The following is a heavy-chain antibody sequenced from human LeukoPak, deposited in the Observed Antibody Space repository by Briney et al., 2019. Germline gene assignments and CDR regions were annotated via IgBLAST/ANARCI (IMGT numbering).Heavy chain of an antibody. CDR2: ISSTSSTI. J-gene: IGHJ4*02. Sequence: GGSLRLSCAASGFTFSSYSMNWVRQAPGKGLEWVSYISSTSSTIYYADSVQGRFTFSRDNAQNSLHLQMNSLRAEDTAVYYCARDRPVDYWGQGTLVTVSS. CDR3: ARDRPVDY. V-gene: IGHV3-48*04. CDR1: GFTFSSYS.